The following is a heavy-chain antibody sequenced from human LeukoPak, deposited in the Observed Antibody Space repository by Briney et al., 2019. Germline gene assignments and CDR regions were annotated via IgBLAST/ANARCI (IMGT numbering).Heavy chain of an antibody. J-gene: IGHJ4*02. CDR3: ARDLGWDNITSFHF. Sequence: GGSLRLSCVASGFSTYNNYMSWGRQPPGKGLEWVSVVYSGGSTNHAESVRGRFIVSRDLSRNTSYLQMNDLRPEDTAVYYCARDLGWDNITSFHFWGQGVLVTVSS. V-gene: IGHV3-66*02. CDR1: GFSTYNNY. CDR2: VYSGGST. D-gene: IGHD1-26*01.